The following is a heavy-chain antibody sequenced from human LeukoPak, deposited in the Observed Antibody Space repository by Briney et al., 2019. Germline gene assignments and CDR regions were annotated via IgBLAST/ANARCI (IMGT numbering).Heavy chain of an antibody. J-gene: IGHJ4*02. CDR1: GFSFNAYW. CDR3: ATFGLVAARDL. D-gene: IGHD5-12*01. CDR2: INPDGSKT. Sequence: WGSLRLSCAASGFSFNAYWMAWVRQAPGTGLEWVANINPDGSKTFHVDPVKGRFSISRDHAKNLVYLQMNSLRAKDTAVYYCATFGLVAARDLWGQGTLVTVSS. V-gene: IGHV3-7*01.